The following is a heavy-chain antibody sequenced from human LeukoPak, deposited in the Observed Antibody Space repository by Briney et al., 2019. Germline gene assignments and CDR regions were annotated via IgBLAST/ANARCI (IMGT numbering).Heavy chain of an antibody. CDR1: GFTFNDYA. D-gene: IGHD6-13*01. CDR3: AKGPGAAVGKRYIQH. CDR2: ISWDSGNT. V-gene: IGHV3-43D*03. J-gene: IGHJ1*01. Sequence: GGSLRLSCAASGFTFNDYAMHWVRQAPGKGLEWVSLISWDSGNTYYADSVKGRFTISRDNSKNSLTLQMNSLRAEDTALYYCAKGPGAAVGKRYIQHWGQAPWSPSPQ.